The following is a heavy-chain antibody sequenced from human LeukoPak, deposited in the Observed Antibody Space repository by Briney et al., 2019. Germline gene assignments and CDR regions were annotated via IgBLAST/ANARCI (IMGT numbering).Heavy chain of an antibody. V-gene: IGHV3-30*18. D-gene: IGHD2-2*01. J-gene: IGHJ5*02. Sequence: GGSLRLSCAASGFTFSGYGMHWVRQAPGKGLEWVAVISYDGSNKYYADSVKGRFTISRDNSKNTLHLQMNSLRGEDTAVYYCAKGYCSSTSCYPIDPWGQGTLVIVSS. CDR3: AKGYCSSTSCYPIDP. CDR1: GFTFSGYG. CDR2: ISYDGSNK.